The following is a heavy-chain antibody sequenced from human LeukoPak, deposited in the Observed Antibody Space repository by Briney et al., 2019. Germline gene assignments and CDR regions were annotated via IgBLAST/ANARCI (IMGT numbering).Heavy chain of an antibody. CDR3: ARESPSPSYYYYYYLDV. Sequence: PGGSLRLSCAASGFTFDDYAMHWVRQAPGKGLEWVSGISWNSGSIGYADSVKGRFTIYRDNSKNTLYLQMNSLRAEDTPVYYCARESPSPSYYYYYYLDVWGKGTTVTVSS. J-gene: IGHJ6*03. CDR2: ISWNSGSI. D-gene: IGHD6-6*01. V-gene: IGHV3-9*01. CDR1: GFTFDDYA.